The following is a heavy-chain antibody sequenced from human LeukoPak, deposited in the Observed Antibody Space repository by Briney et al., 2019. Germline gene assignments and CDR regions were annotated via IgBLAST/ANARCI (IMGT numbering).Heavy chain of an antibody. CDR3: ARDLGYCSSTSCREF. J-gene: IGHJ4*02. CDR1: GFTFSDYY. CDR2: ISSSGSTI. D-gene: IGHD2-2*01. Sequence: GGSLRLSCAASGFTFSDYYMSWIRQAPGKGLEWVSYISSSGSTIYYADSVKGRFTISRANAKNSLYLQMNSLRAEDTAVYYCARDLGYCSSTSCREFWGQGTLVTVSS. V-gene: IGHV3-11*04.